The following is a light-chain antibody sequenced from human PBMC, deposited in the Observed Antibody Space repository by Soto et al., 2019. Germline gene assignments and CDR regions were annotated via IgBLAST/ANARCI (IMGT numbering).Light chain of an antibody. Sequence: QSVLTQPPSVSAAPRQTVTISCSGGSSNIGDNYVSWYQQLPGTAPKLLIYDNNRRASGIPDRFSGSKSGTSATLGITGLQTGDEADYYCGTWDSSLSAGVFGGGTKLTVL. CDR1: SSNIGDNY. CDR3: GTWDSSLSAGV. J-gene: IGLJ3*02. V-gene: IGLV1-51*01. CDR2: DNN.